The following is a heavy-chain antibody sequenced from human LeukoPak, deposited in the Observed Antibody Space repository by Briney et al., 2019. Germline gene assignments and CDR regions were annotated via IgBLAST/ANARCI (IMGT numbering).Heavy chain of an antibody. CDR3: ATETNGRHYDY. D-gene: IGHD1-14*01. Sequence: PGGSLRLSCTASGLTFSTSGFNWVRQAPGKGLEWVASIRPTGSDTYHTDSIKGPITISRGNANNFLYLQMNSQRAEDTAVYYCATETNGRHYDYWGEGTLLTVSS. CDR1: GLTFSTSG. J-gene: IGHJ4*02. V-gene: IGHV3-21*06. CDR2: IRPTGSDT.